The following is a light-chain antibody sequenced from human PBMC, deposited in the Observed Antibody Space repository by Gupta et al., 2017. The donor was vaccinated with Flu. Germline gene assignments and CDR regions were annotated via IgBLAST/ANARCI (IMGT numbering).Light chain of an antibody. CDR2: LEGSGSY. CDR1: SGHSSYI. J-gene: IGLJ3*02. Sequence: QPVLTQSSSASASLGSSVQLTCTLSSGHSSYIIAWHQPQPGKAPRYLMKLEGSGSYNKGSGVPDRFSGSSSGADRYLTISNLQSEDEADYYCETWDSNSWVFGGGTKLTVL. V-gene: IGLV4-60*03. CDR3: ETWDSNSWV.